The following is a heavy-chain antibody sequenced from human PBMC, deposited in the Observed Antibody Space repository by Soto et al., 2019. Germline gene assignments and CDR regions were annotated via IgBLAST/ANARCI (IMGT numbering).Heavy chain of an antibody. D-gene: IGHD5-12*01. CDR1: GFTFSSYG. J-gene: IGHJ4*02. V-gene: IGHV3-33*01. CDR2: IWYDGSNK. CDR3: ARDLVVRFSLVPSGYEYYFDY. Sequence: QVQLVESGGGVVQPGRSLRLSCAASGFTFSSYGMHWVRQAPGKGLEWVAVIWYDGSNKYYADSVKGRFTISRDNSKNTLCLQMNSLRAEDTAVYYCARDLVVRFSLVPSGYEYYFDYWGQGTLVTVSS.